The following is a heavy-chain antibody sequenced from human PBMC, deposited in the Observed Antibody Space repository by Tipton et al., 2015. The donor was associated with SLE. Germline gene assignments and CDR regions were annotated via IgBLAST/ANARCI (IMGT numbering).Heavy chain of an antibody. Sequence: TLSLTCAVSGGSISSGGYSWSWIRQPPGKGLEWIGYIYHSGSTYYNPSLKSRVTISVDRSKNQFSLKLSSVTAADTAVYYCARAYSSSSYFDYWGQGTLVTVSS. CDR3: ARAYSSSSYFDY. CDR1: GGSISSGGYS. CDR2: IYHSGST. J-gene: IGHJ4*02. V-gene: IGHV4-30-2*01. D-gene: IGHD6-13*01.